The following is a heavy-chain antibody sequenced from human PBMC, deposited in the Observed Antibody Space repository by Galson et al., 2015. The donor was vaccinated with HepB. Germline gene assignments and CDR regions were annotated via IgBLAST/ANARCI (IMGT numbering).Heavy chain of an antibody. J-gene: IGHJ4*02. Sequence: SLRLSCAASGFTFSSYGMHWVRQAPGKGLEWVAVISYDGSNKYYADSVKGRFTISRDNSKNTLYLQMNSLRAEDTAVYYCAKDEPPVVVVPAAPDYWGQGTLVTVSS. CDR1: GFTFSSYG. CDR2: ISYDGSNK. V-gene: IGHV3-30*18. D-gene: IGHD2-2*01. CDR3: AKDEPPVVVVPAAPDY.